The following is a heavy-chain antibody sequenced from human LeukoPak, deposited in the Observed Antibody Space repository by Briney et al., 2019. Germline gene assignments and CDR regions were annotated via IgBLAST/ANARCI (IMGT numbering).Heavy chain of an antibody. CDR3: AGGQWPDFGDY. CDR2: IYYSGST. Sequence: SETLSLTCTVSGGSISSYYWSWIRQPPGKGLEWIGYIYYSGSTNYNPSLKSRVTISVDTSKNQFSLKLSSVTAADTAVYYCAGGQWPDFGDYWGQGTLVTVSS. J-gene: IGHJ4*02. D-gene: IGHD6-19*01. CDR1: GGSISSYY. V-gene: IGHV4-59*01.